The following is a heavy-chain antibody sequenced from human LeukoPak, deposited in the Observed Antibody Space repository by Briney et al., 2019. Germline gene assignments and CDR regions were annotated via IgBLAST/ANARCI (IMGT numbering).Heavy chain of an antibody. J-gene: IGHJ4*02. Sequence: SETLSLTCTVSGGSISSGSYYWSWIRQPAGKGLEWIGRIYTSGSTNYNPSLKSRVTISVDTSKNQFSLKLSSVTAADTAVYYCARVYYYGSGSYYLDYWGQGTLVTVSS. CDR3: ARVYYYGSGSYYLDY. D-gene: IGHD3-10*01. CDR2: IYTSGST. CDR1: GGSISSGSYY. V-gene: IGHV4-61*02.